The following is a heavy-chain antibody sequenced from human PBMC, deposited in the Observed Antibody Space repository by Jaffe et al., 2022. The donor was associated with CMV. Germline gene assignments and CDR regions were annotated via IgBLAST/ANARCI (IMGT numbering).Heavy chain of an antibody. CDR2: IDWDDDK. J-gene: IGHJ6*02. V-gene: IGHV2-70*01. Sequence: QVTLRESGPALVKPTQTLTLTCTFSGFSLSTSGMCVSWIRQPPGKALEWLALIDWDDDKYYSTSLKTRLTISKDTSKNQVVLTMTNMDPVDTATYYCARILWFGESPGGMDVWGQGTTVTVSS. D-gene: IGHD3-10*01. CDR1: GFSLSTSGMC. CDR3: ARILWFGESPGGMDV.